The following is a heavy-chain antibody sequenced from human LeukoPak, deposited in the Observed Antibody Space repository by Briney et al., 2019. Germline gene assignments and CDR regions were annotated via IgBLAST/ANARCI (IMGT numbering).Heavy chain of an antibody. V-gene: IGHV3-43*02. CDR2: ISGDGDNT. D-gene: IGHD7-27*01. CDR1: GFTLDDYA. CDR3: AKGVRSGAYYNCFDP. Sequence: QPGGSLRLSCVASGFTLDDYALHWVREAPGKGLEWISLISGDGDNTYYADSVKGRFTISRDNSKNSLYLQMSSLRAEHTALYYCAKGVRSGAYYNCFDPWGQGTLVTVSS. J-gene: IGHJ5*02.